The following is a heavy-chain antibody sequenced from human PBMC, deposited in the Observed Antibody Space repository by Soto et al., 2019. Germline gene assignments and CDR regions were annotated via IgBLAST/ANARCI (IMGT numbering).Heavy chain of an antibody. CDR2: ISPNSGNT. Sequence: QVHLVQSGAEVKKPGASVNVSCKTSGYTFTRNGISWVRQAPGQGLEWMGWISPNSGNTRYAQKPQDRVLMSTDTSPSTAHMELKSLRTDDTAVYFCVKGPDNNRWPSRDGWGPGTTVTRSS. D-gene: IGHD1-20*01. CDR3: VKGPDNNRWPSRDG. CDR1: GYTFTRNG. J-gene: IGHJ6*02. V-gene: IGHV1-18*01.